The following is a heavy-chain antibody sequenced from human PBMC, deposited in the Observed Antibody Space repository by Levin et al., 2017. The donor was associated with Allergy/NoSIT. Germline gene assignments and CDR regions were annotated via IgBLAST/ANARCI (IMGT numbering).Heavy chain of an antibody. Sequence: AGGSLRLSCAASGFTFSTYAMNWVRQAPGQGLEWVASVSDGGDYTFYADSVRRRFTISRDNSKNTLYLQMNSLRAGDTALYFCTKDDGTAYSSFDSWGQGTLVTVSS. D-gene: IGHD2-15*01. V-gene: IGHV3-23*01. CDR2: VSDGGDYT. CDR3: TKDDGTAYSSFDS. CDR1: GFTFSTYA. J-gene: IGHJ4*02.